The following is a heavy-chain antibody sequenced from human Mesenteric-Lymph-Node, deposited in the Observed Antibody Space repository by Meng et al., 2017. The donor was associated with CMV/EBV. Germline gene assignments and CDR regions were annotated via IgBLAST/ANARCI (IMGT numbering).Heavy chain of an antibody. CDR1: GFIFRSYG. Sequence: GESLKISCAASGFIFRSYGMHWVRQAPGKGLEWVAFIRYDGSNKYYADSVKGRFTISRDNAKNSLYLQMNSLRAEDTALYYCARVWEYSSSFGFDIWGQGTMVTVSS. J-gene: IGHJ3*02. V-gene: IGHV3-30*02. CDR3: ARVWEYSSSFGFDI. D-gene: IGHD6-6*01. CDR2: IRYDGSNK.